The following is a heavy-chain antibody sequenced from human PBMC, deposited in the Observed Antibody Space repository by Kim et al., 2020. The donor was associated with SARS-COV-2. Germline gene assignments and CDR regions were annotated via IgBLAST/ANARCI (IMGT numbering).Heavy chain of an antibody. V-gene: IGHV3-74*01. J-gene: IGHJ4*02. D-gene: IGHD3-3*01. Sequence: GGSLRLSCAASGFTFSSYWMHWVRQAPGKGLVWVSRINSDGSSTSYADSVKGRFTISRDNAKNTLYLQMNSLRAEDTAVYYCARLGDFWSGYLPDYWGQGTLVTVSS. CDR3: ARLGDFWSGYLPDY. CDR1: GFTFSSYW. CDR2: INSDGSST.